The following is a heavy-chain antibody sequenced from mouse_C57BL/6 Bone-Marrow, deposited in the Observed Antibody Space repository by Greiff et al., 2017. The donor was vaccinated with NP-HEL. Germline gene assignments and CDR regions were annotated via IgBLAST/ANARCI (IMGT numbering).Heavy chain of an antibody. CDR2: ISYDGSN. J-gene: IGHJ2*01. Sequence: EVKLQESGPGLVKPSQSLSLTCSVTGYSITSGYYWNWIRQFPGNKLEWMGYISYDGSNNYNPSLKNRISITRDTSKNQFFLKLNSVTTEDTATYYCARDYYGSSYEGFYFDYWGQGTTLTVSS. D-gene: IGHD1-1*01. CDR1: GYSITSGYY. CDR3: ARDYYGSSYEGFYFDY. V-gene: IGHV3-6*01.